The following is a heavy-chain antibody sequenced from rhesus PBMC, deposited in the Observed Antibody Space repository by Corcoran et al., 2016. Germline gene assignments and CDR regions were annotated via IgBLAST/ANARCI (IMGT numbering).Heavy chain of an antibody. CDR3: ARSGGSPYYFDY. CDR1: GYTFTSYS. D-gene: IGHD3-16*01. J-gene: IGHJ4*01. V-gene: IGHV1-200*01. Sequence: QVQLVQSGAEVKKPGASVKLSCKASGYTFTSYSINWVRQAPGQGLEGMGWINPSNGKTGYAQKFQGRVTMTREPSTSTAYMELSSLRSEDTAVYYCARSGGSPYYFDYWGQGVLVTVSS. CDR2: INPSNGKT.